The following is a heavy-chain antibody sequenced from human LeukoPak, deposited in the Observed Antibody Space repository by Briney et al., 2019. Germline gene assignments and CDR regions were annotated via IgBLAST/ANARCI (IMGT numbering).Heavy chain of an antibody. J-gene: IGHJ1*01. CDR2: INHSGGT. D-gene: IGHD6-13*01. V-gene: IGHV4-34*01. Sequence: SETLSLTCAVYGGSFSGYYWSWIRQPPGKGLEWIGEINHSGGTNYNPSLKSRVTISVDTSKNQFSLKLSSVTAADTAVYYCARGPRYSSSWYRSMGYFQHRGQGTLVTVSS. CDR1: GGSFSGYY. CDR3: ARGPRYSSSWYRSMGYFQH.